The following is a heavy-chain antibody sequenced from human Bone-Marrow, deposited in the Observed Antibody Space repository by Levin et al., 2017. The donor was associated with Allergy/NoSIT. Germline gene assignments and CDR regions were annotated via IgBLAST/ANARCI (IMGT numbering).Heavy chain of an antibody. CDR2: INTNTGNP. CDR3: ARALRGYEWDY. J-gene: IGHJ4*02. V-gene: IGHV7-4-1*02. Sequence: GESLKISCKASGYTFTSYAMNWVRQAPGQGLEWMGWINTNTGNPTYAQGFTGRFVFSLDTSVSTAYLQISSLKAEDTAVYYCARALRGYEWDYWGQGTLVTVSS. D-gene: IGHD5-12*01. CDR1: GYTFTSYA.